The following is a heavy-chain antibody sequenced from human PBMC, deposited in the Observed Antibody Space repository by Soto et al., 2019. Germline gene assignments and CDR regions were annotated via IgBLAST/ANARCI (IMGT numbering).Heavy chain of an antibody. J-gene: IGHJ3*02. CDR1: GYTFTGYY. D-gene: IGHD1-1*01. Sequence: ASVKVSCKASGYTFTGYYMHWVRQAPGQGLEWMGWINPNSGGTNYAQKFQGWVTMSRDTSISTAYMELSRLRSDDTAVYYCASAPGGTPQDAFDIWGQGTMVTVSS. CDR2: INPNSGGT. CDR3: ASAPGGTPQDAFDI. V-gene: IGHV1-2*04.